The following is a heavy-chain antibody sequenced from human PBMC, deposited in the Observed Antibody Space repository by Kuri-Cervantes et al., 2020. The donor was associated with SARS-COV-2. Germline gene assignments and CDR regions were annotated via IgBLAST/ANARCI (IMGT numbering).Heavy chain of an antibody. V-gene: IGHV4-34*01. CDR3: ARQIYGGKGNWFDP. CDR2: INHSGST. J-gene: IGHJ5*02. D-gene: IGHD4-23*01. Sequence: SETLSLTCAVYGGSFSGYYWSWIRQPPGKGLEWIGEINHSGSTNYNPSLKSRVTISVDTSKNQFSLKLSSVTAADTAVYYCARQIYGGKGNWFDPWGQGTLVTVSS. CDR1: GGSFSGYY.